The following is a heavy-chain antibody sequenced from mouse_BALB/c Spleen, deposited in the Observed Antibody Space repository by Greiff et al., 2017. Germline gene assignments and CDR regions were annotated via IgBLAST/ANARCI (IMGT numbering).Heavy chain of an antibody. Sequence: EVQRVESGGGLVQPGGSRKLSCAASGFTFSSFGMHWVRQAPEKGLEWVAYISSGSSTIYYADTVKGRFTISRDNPKNTLFLQMTSLRSEDTAMYYCARPSPYYYAMDYWGQGTSVTVSS. V-gene: IGHV5-17*02. CDR2: ISSGSSTI. CDR1: GFTFSSFG. D-gene: IGHD6-1*01. J-gene: IGHJ4*01. CDR3: ARPSPYYYAMDY.